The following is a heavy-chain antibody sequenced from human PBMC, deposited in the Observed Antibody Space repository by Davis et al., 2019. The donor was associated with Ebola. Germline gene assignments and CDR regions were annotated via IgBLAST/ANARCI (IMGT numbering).Heavy chain of an antibody. J-gene: IGHJ3*02. D-gene: IGHD6-19*01. V-gene: IGHV3-13*01. CDR3: AGGESGWDASDI. CDR2: IGTAGDT. Sequence: PGGSLRLSCAASGFTFSSYDMHWVRQATGKGLEWVSAIGTAGDTYYPGSVKGRFTISRENAKNSLYLQMNSLRAGDTAVYYCAGGESGWDASDIWGRGTMVTVSS. CDR1: GFTFSSYD.